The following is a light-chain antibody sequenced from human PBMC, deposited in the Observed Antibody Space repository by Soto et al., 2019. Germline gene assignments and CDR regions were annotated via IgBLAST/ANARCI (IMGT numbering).Light chain of an antibody. Sequence: EIVLTQSPGTLPLSPGERATLSCRASQSININYLACYQQKPGQGPRLLMYCASSRATGIPDRFSGSGSGTDFTLTISRLEPEDFAVYYSQQYDNSPRTFGQGTKVEIQ. V-gene: IGKV3-20*01. J-gene: IGKJ1*01. CDR2: CAS. CDR3: QQYDNSPRT. CDR1: QSININY.